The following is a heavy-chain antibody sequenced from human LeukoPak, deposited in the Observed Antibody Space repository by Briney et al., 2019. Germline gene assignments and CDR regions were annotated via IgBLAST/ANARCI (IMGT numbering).Heavy chain of an antibody. J-gene: IGHJ4*02. CDR2: IYHSGSP. CDR3: ARVNINNWHSCDY. V-gene: IGHV4-4*02. Sequence: SGTLSLTCAVSGGSISSNNWWGWVRQPLGKGLEWIGEIYHSGSPNYNPSLKSRVTISVDESRNHFSLNLSSVTAADTAVYYCARVNINNWHSCDYWGQGTLVTVSS. CDR1: GGSISSNNW. D-gene: IGHD1-1*01.